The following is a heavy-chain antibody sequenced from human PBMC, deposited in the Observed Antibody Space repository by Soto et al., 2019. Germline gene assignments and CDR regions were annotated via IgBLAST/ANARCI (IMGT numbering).Heavy chain of an antibody. Sequence: PGGSLRLSCAASGFTFSSYAMNWVRQAPGKGLEWVSAISGSGGSTYYADSVKGRFTISRDNSKNTLYLQINSLRAEDTAVYYCAKDYVGFAYPSHYDYWGQGTLVTVPS. D-gene: IGHD3-10*01. J-gene: IGHJ4*02. CDR1: GFTFSSYA. V-gene: IGHV3-23*01. CDR3: AKDYVGFAYPSHYDY. CDR2: ISGSGGST.